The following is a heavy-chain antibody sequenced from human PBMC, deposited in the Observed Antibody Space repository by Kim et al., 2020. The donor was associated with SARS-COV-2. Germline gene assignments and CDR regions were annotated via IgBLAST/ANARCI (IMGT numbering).Heavy chain of an antibody. D-gene: IGHD3-22*01. J-gene: IGHJ5*02. Sequence: ASVKVSCKASGYTFTSYGISWVRQAPGQGLEWMGWISAYNGNTNYAQKLQGRVTMTTDTSTSTAYMELRSLRSDDTAVYYCARDPPKGRGYRSWFDPWGQGTLVTVSS. V-gene: IGHV1-18*04. CDR1: GYTFTSYG. CDR3: ARDPPKGRGYRSWFDP. CDR2: ISAYNGNT.